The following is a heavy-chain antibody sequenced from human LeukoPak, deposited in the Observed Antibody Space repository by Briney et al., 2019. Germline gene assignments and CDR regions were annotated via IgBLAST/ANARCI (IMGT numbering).Heavy chain of an antibody. D-gene: IGHD6-6*01. CDR1: GFTFSNGW. CDR2: IKSKTDGGTT. CDR3: TTDRSIAVRPLFDY. J-gene: IGHJ4*02. V-gene: IGHV3-15*01. Sequence: GGSLRPSCAASGFTFSNGWMGWVRQAPGKGLEWVGRIKSKTDGGTTDYAAPVKGRFTVSRDDSKDTVYLQMNSLKTEDTATYYCTTDRSIAVRPLFDYWGQGILVTVSS.